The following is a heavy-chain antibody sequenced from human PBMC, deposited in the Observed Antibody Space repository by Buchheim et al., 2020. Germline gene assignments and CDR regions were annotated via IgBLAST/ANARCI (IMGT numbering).Heavy chain of an antibody. Sequence: EVQLVESGGGLVKPGGSLRLSCAASGFTFSSYSMNWVRQAPGKGLEWVSSISSSSSYIYYADSVKGGFTISRDNAKNSLELQMHSLRAEDTAVYYCARDLLVVPAAVAYYYYYGMDVWGQGTT. CDR1: GFTFSSYS. V-gene: IGHV3-21*01. CDR3: ARDLLVVPAAVAYYYYYGMDV. D-gene: IGHD2-2*01. J-gene: IGHJ6*02. CDR2: ISSSSSYI.